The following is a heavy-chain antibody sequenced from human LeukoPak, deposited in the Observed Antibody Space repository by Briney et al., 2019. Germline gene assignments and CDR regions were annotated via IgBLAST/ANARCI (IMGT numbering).Heavy chain of an antibody. Sequence: PGGSLRLSCAASGFTFSSYWMSWVRQAPGKGLEWVANIKQDGSEKYYVDSVKGRFTISRDNAKNSLYLQMNSLRAEDTAVYYCAREVWGRAYRGGDCYSDWFDPWGQGTLVTVSS. V-gene: IGHV3-7*01. CDR2: IKQDGSEK. J-gene: IGHJ5*02. CDR3: AREVWGRAYRGGDCYSDWFDP. CDR1: GFTFSSYW. D-gene: IGHD2-21*02.